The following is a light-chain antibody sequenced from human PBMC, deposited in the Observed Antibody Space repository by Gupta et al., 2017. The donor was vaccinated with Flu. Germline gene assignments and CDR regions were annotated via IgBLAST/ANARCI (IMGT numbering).Light chain of an antibody. J-gene: IGKJ1*01. CDR1: QSLVHSDGNTY. Sequence: TLGQPASISCRSSQSLVHSDGNTYLIWFQQRPGQSPRRLIYKVSNRDSGVPDRFSGSGSGTDFTLKISRVEAEDVGVYYCMQGTHWPPWTFGQGTKVEIK. CDR2: KVS. V-gene: IGKV2-30*02. CDR3: MQGTHWPPWT.